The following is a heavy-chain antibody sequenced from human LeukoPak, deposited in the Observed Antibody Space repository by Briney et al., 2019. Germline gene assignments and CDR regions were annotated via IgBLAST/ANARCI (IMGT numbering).Heavy chain of an antibody. J-gene: IGHJ4*02. CDR3: ARHTTEWGHTAVAVYGDY. Sequence: GESLKISCKASGYNFANYWIGWVRQMPGKGLEWMGIIYPDESAIRYSPSLQGQVTFSVDKAITTAYPQWRSLKASDSGIYYCARHTTEWGHTAVAVYGDYWGQGTLVTVSS. CDR2: IYPDESAI. CDR1: GYNFANYW. D-gene: IGHD6-19*01. V-gene: IGHV5-51*01.